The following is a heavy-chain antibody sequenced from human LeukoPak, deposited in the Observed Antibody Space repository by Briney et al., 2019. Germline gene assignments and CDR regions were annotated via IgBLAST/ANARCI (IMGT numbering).Heavy chain of an antibody. CDR2: INHSGST. D-gene: IGHD2-21*02. Sequence: SETLSLTCTVSGGSISSYYWSWIRQPPGKGLEWIGEINHSGSTNYNPSLKSRVTISVDTSKNQFSLKLSSVTAADTAVYYCARGRAYCGGDCYPYYYYGMDVWGQGTTVTVSS. V-gene: IGHV4-34*01. J-gene: IGHJ6*02. CDR3: ARGRAYCGGDCYPYYYYGMDV. CDR1: GGSISSYY.